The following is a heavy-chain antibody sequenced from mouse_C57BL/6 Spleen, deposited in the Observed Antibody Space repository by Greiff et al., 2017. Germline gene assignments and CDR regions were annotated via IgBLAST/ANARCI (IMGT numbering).Heavy chain of an antibody. Sequence: EVKLMESGPVLVKPGASVKMSCKASGYTFTDYYMNWVKQSHGKSLEWIGVINPYNGGTSYNQKFKGKATLTVDKSSSTAYMELNSLTSEDSAVYYCASDLIYDGYLFDYWGQGTTLTVSS. CDR2: INPYNGGT. D-gene: IGHD2-3*01. J-gene: IGHJ2*01. CDR1: GYTFTDYY. V-gene: IGHV1-19*01. CDR3: ASDLIYDGYLFDY.